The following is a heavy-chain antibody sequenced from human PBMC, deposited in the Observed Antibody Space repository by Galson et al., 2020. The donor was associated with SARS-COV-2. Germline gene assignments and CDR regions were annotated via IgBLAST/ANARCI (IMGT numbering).Heavy chain of an antibody. CDR2: IWYAGGNK. Sequence: GESLKISCTASGFNFNNYGMYWVRQAPGKGLEWVAVIWYAGGNKYYADSVKGRFIVSRDNSKNTLYLQMSSLRAEDTAVYNCARGTYGSYWGVGFDPWGQGTQVTVSS. D-gene: IGHD3-16*01. CDR3: ARGTYGSYWGVGFDP. J-gene: IGHJ5*02. CDR1: GFNFNNYG. V-gene: IGHV3-33*01.